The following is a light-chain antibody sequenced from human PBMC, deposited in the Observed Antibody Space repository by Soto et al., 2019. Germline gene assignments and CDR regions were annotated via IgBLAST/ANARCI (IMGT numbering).Light chain of an antibody. CDR3: LQNYNFPWT. Sequence: AIQLTQSPSSLSASVGDSISITCRASQGIGTDLGWYQQKPGKAPKLLIYAASKLHTGVPSNFSGSRSGTDFTLTISNLQPDDFATYYCLQNYNFPWTFGQGTKVEI. CDR2: AAS. J-gene: IGKJ1*01. V-gene: IGKV1-6*01. CDR1: QGIGTD.